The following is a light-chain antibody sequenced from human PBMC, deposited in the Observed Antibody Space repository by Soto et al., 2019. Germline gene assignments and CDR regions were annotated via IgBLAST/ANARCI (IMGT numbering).Light chain of an antibody. CDR2: EVN. Sequence: QSVLTQPASVSGSPGQSITISCTGTSSDVGGYNYVSWYQQHPGKAPKLMIYEVNNRPSGVSNRFSGSKSGNTASLTLSGLQPEDEADYYCSSYRTGDHVIFGGGTKVTVL. CDR3: SSYRTGDHVI. CDR1: SSDVGGYNY. V-gene: IGLV2-14*01. J-gene: IGLJ2*01.